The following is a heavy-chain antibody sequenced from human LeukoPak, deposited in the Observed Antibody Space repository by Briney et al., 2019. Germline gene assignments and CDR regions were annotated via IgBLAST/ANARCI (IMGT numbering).Heavy chain of an antibody. CDR3: VRHIGGTTSDF. CDR2: SHYSGSS. Sequence: SETLSLTCAVSGVSISSYYWSWVRQPPGGGLEWIGYSHYSGSSNYNSSLKSRVTMSVDTSRNQFSLKLTSVTAADTAVYYCVRHIGGTTSDFWGQGTLVTVSS. D-gene: IGHD1-7*01. CDR1: GVSISSYY. J-gene: IGHJ4*02. V-gene: IGHV4-59*08.